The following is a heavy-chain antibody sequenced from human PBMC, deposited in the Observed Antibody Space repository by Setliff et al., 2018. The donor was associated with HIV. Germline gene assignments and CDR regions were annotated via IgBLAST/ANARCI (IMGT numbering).Heavy chain of an antibody. CDR2: ISAFNGPT. J-gene: IGHJ3*02. Sequence: ASVKVSCKASGYTFATYGISWLRQAPGQGLEWMGWISAFNGPTNYAQKFQGRVTMTRDTSVSTAYMELSRLRSDDTAVYNCARGAWIQLWNGDFDIWGQGTMVTVSS. CDR1: GYTFATYG. V-gene: IGHV1-18*01. CDR3: ARGAWIQLWNGDFDI. D-gene: IGHD5-18*01.